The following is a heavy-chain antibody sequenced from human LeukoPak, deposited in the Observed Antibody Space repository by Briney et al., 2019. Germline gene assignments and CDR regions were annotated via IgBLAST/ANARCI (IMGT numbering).Heavy chain of an antibody. CDR1: GGTFSSYA. CDR3: ARIPGRLRADYYYYYMDV. CDR2: IIPIFGTA. Sequence: SVKVSCKASGGTFSSYAISWVRQAPGQGREWMGGIIPIFGTANYAQKFQGRVTITADESTSTAYMELRSLRSDDTAVYYCARIPGRLRADYYYYYMDVWGKGTTVTVSS. V-gene: IGHV1-69*13. J-gene: IGHJ6*03. D-gene: IGHD5-12*01.